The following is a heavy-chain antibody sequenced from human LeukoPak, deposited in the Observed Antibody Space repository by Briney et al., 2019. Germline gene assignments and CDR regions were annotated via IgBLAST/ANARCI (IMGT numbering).Heavy chain of an antibody. D-gene: IGHD6-6*01. CDR2: ISSSSSYI. CDR3: ARVWYSSSSSPFDY. V-gene: IGHV3-21*01. Sequence: GGSLRLSCAASGFTFSSYSMNWVRQAPGKGLEWVSSISSSSSYIYYADSVKGRFTISRDNAKNSLYLQLNSLRAEDTAVYYCARVWYSSSSSPFDYWGQGTLVTVSS. J-gene: IGHJ4*02. CDR1: GFTFSSYS.